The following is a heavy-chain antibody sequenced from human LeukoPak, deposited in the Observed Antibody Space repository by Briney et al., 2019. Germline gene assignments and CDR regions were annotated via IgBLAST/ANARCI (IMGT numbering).Heavy chain of an antibody. J-gene: IGHJ5*02. D-gene: IGHD2-2*01. CDR3: ARSLTSGAFDP. V-gene: IGHV5-10-1*01. Sequence: GESLKISCKGAGYSFTTYWITWVRQMPAKGLEWMGRIDPSDSYTNYSPSFQGHVTISADKSISTAYLQWSSLEASDTAMYYCARSLTSGAFDPWGQGTLVTVSS. CDR2: IDPSDSYT. CDR1: GYSFTTYW.